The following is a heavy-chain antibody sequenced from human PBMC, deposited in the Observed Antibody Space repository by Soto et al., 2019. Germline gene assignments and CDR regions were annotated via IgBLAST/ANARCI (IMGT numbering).Heavy chain of an antibody. CDR2: IYYTGRT. CDR1: GGSFSGYY. V-gene: IGHV4-59*01. D-gene: IGHD5-12*01. J-gene: IGHJ4*02. CDR3: ASVVAGGYGYPFDC. Sequence: SETLSLTCAVYGGSFSGYYWSWIRQPPGKGLEWIGYIYYTGRTNYNPSLKSRVTISVDTSKNQFSLRLSSVAAADSAVYYCASVVAGGYGYPFDCWGQGTLVTVSS.